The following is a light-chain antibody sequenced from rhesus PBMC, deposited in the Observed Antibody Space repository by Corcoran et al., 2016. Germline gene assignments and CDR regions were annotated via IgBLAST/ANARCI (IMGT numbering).Light chain of an antibody. Sequence: EIVMTQSPATLSLSPGERATLSCRASQSVSSSLAWYQQTPGQAPRLLIYGASSRATGIPDRFSGSGSGTEFTLTISSLEPEDFAVYYCQQYSNWPYSFGQGTKGEIK. J-gene: IGKJ2*01. V-gene: IGKV3-42*03. CDR3: QQYSNWPYS. CDR1: QSVSSS. CDR2: GAS.